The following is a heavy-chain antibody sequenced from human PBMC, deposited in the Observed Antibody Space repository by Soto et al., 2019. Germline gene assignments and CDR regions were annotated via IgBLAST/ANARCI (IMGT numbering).Heavy chain of an antibody. CDR3: AREGGSIAEAGTLDY. V-gene: IGHV1-69*01. Sequence: QVQLVQSGAEVKKPGSSVKVSCKAPGGTFSSYAISWVRQAPGQGLEWMGGIIPIFGTANYAQKFQGRVTITADESTSTAYMERSSLRSEDTAVYYCAREGGSIAEAGTLDYWGQGTMVTVSS. J-gene: IGHJ4*02. D-gene: IGHD6-13*01. CDR2: IIPIFGTA. CDR1: GGTFSSYA.